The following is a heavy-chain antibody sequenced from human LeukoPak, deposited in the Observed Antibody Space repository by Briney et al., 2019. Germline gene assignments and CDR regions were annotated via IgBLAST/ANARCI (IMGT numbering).Heavy chain of an antibody. CDR3: ARDAIAVAGTKRPYNWFDP. V-gene: IGHV1-69*01. CDR2: IIPIFGTA. J-gene: IGHJ5*02. CDR1: GGTFSSYA. Sequence: SVKVSCKATGGTFSSYAISWVRQAPGQGLEWMGGIIPIFGTANYAQKFQGRVTITADESTSTAYMELSSLRSEDTAVYYCARDAIAVAGTKRPYNWFDPWGQGTLVTVS. D-gene: IGHD6-19*01.